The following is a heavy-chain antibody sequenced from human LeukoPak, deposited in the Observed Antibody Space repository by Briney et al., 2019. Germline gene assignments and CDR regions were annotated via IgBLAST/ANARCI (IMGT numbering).Heavy chain of an antibody. V-gene: IGHV3-30-3*01. Sequence: QPGGSLRLSCAASGLTFSSYSMHWVRQAPGKGLEWVAVISFDGNNKYYADSVKGRFTISRDNSKNPLYLQMNSLRAEDTAVYYCAKDGVVVPAFMDVWGKGTTVTVSS. CDR3: AKDGVVVPAFMDV. D-gene: IGHD2-2*01. CDR1: GLTFSSYS. J-gene: IGHJ6*03. CDR2: ISFDGNNK.